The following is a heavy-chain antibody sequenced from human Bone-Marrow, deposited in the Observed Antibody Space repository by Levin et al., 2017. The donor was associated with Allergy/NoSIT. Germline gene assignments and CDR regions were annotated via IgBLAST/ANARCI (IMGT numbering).Heavy chain of an antibody. CDR2: IYHTGSS. CDR3: ARKQIITDDPFDL. CDR1: GDSVSNPDYY. Sequence: PSETLSLTCSVSGDSVSNPDYYWAWIRQSPGKGLEWIGSIYHTGSSYYSLSLQNRLTMIIGPSKNHFSLKLNPVTSADTAVYYCARKQIITDDPFDLWGPGTLVTVSS. J-gene: IGHJ3*01. V-gene: IGHV4-39*02. D-gene: IGHD3-22*01.